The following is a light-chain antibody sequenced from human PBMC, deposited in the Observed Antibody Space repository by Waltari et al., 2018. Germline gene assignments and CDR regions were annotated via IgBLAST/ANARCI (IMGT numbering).Light chain of an antibody. CDR1: QDISNY. CDR3: QQYDNLGIT. V-gene: IGKV1-33*01. CDR2: DAS. Sequence: DIQMTQSPSSLSASVVDRVPITCQASQDISNYLNWYQQKPGKAPKLLIYDASNLETGVPSRFSGSGSCTDFTFTISSLQPEDIATYYCQQYDNLGITFGGGTKVEIK. J-gene: IGKJ4*01.